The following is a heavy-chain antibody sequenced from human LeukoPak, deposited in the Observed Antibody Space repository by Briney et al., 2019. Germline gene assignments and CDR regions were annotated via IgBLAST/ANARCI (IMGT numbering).Heavy chain of an antibody. Sequence: GESLKISCKISGYSFTIYWIGWVRQMPGKGLDWMGIIYPGDSDTRYSPSFQGQVTISDDKSISTAYLHWSSLKASDTAMYYCARPQFGYSGPSSAFDYWGQGTLVTVSS. D-gene: IGHD5-12*01. CDR1: GYSFTIYW. CDR2: IYPGDSDT. CDR3: ARPQFGYSGPSSAFDY. V-gene: IGHV5-51*01. J-gene: IGHJ4*02.